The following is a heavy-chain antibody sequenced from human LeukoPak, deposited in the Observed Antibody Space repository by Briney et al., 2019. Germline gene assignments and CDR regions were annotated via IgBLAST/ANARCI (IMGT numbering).Heavy chain of an antibody. Sequence: GGALRLPCRASSFTFINYAMNWGRRAPGKGGLGVSAISDRGGNKYYTDSVKERFTISRDNSKNSLYLQMNSLRAKDTAVYYCAKSQREACCYGMDVWGQGTTVTV. D-gene: IGHD1-26*01. CDR1: SFTFINYA. CDR3: AKSQREACCYGMDV. V-gene: IGHV3-23*01. J-gene: IGHJ6*01. CDR2: ISDRGGNK.